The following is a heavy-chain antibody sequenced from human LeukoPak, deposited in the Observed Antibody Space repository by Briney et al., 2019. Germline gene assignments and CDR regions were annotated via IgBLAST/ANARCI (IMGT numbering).Heavy chain of an antibody. CDR3: ARKYSSGWPPDY. Sequence: PGGSLRLSCAASGFTFSSYSMNWVRQAPGKGLEWVSYISSSSSTIYYADSVKGRFTISRDSSKNTLYLQMNSLRAEDTAVYYCARKYSSGWPPDYWGQGTLVTVSS. V-gene: IGHV3-48*01. D-gene: IGHD6-19*01. J-gene: IGHJ4*02. CDR1: GFTFSSYS. CDR2: ISSSSSTI.